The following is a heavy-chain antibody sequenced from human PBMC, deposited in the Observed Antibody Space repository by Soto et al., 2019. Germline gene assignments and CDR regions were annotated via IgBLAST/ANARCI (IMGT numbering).Heavy chain of an antibody. CDR2: INHSGST. CDR1: GGSFSGYY. V-gene: IGHV4-34*01. Sequence: QVQLQQWGAGLLKPSETLSLTCAVYGGSFSGYYWSWIRQPPGKGLEWIGEINHSGSTNYNPSLKSRVTISVDTSKNQFSLKLSSVTAADTAVYYCARGRKEYFDRLLFLDYWGQGTLVTVSS. CDR3: ARGRKEYFDRLLFLDY. D-gene: IGHD3-9*01. J-gene: IGHJ4*02.